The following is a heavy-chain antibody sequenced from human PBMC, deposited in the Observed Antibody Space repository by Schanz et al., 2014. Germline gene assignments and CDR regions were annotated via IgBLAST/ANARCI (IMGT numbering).Heavy chain of an antibody. D-gene: IGHD2-21*02. CDR2: INAQTGNT. Sequence: QLMQSGSEVRKPGASVKVSCKASGYIFGSHGMTWVRQAPGQGRELMGWINAQTGNTQYAQKGKDKVNMTRDRVTTTVQLEQTRLKTDITAIYDDAGVHDASCDCDSPGGFDIWGQGTRVTVSS. J-gene: IGHJ3*02. CDR1: GYIFGSHG. V-gene: IGHV1-18*01. CDR3: AGVHDASCDCDSPGGFDI.